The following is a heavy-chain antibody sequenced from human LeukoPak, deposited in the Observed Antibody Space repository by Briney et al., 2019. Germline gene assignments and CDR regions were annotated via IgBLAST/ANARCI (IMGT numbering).Heavy chain of an antibody. CDR1: GFASGSYW. CDR2: INHNGNVN. J-gene: IGHJ6*02. Sequence: GGSLRLSCAASGFASGSYWMSWVRQAPGKGLEWVASINHNGNVNYYVDSVKGRFTISRDNAKNSLYLQMSNLRAEDTAVYFCARGGGLDVWGQGATVTVSS. V-gene: IGHV3-7*03. CDR3: ARGGGLDV. D-gene: IGHD3-16*01.